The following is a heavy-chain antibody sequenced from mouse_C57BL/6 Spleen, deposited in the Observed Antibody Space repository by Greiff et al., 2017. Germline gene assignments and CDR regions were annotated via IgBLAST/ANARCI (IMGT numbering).Heavy chain of an antibody. CDR1: GYTFTSYW. Sequence: VQLQQPGAELVMPGASVKLSCKASGYTFTSYWMHWVKQRPGQGLEWIGEIDPSDSYTNYNQKFKGKSTLTVDKSSSTAYMQLSSLTSEDSAVYNWASRGSYAMDYWGQGTSVTVSS. CDR3: ASRGSYAMDY. CDR2: IDPSDSYT. V-gene: IGHV1-69*01. J-gene: IGHJ4*01. D-gene: IGHD3-3*01.